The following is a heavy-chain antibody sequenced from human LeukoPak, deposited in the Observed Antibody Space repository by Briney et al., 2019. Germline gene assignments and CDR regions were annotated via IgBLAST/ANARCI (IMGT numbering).Heavy chain of an antibody. V-gene: IGHV4-34*01. CDR3: ARGEGARDGYSYEGPFYFDY. J-gene: IGHJ4*02. CDR1: GGPFSDYY. Sequence: SETLSLTCAVYGGPFSDYYWSWIRQPPGKGLEWIGRINHGGSTNYSPSLKSRATISVDTSKSQFSLKLNSMTAADTAVYYCARGEGARDGYSYEGPFYFDYWGQGTLVTVSS. D-gene: IGHD5-24*01. CDR2: INHGGST.